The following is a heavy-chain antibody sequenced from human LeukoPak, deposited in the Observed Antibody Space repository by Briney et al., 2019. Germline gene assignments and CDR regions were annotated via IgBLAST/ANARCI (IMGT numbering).Heavy chain of an antibody. D-gene: IGHD6-19*01. CDR3: ALDKVAVGDY. CDR1: GFTCSSYV. CDR2: ISYDGSKK. V-gene: IGHV3-30*03. Sequence: GRSLRLSCAASGFTCSSYVMHWVRQAPGKGLEWVASISYDGSKKFYADSVKGRFTVSRDNSKNTLYLQMNSLRPEDTSVYYCALDKVAVGDYWGQGTLVTVSS. J-gene: IGHJ4*02.